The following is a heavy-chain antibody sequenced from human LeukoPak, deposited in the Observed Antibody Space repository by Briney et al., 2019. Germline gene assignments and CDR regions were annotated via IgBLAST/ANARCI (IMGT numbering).Heavy chain of an antibody. Sequence: PGGSLRLSCAASGFTFSSYEMNWVRQAPGKGLEWLSYISSIGTTTYYADSVKGRFTISRDNSKNTLYLQMNSLRAEDTAVYYCAKVVGTSPFDYWSQGTLVTVSS. CDR1: GFTFSSYE. CDR3: AKVVGTSPFDY. CDR2: ISSIGTTT. V-gene: IGHV3-48*03. D-gene: IGHD1-26*01. J-gene: IGHJ4*02.